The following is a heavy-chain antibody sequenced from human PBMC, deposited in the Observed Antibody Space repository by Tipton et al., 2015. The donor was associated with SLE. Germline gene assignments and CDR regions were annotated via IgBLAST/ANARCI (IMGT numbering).Heavy chain of an antibody. D-gene: IGHD2-2*01. J-gene: IGHJ6*02. V-gene: IGHV4-31*03. Sequence: LRLSCTVSGGSISRDNYYWSWIRQYPGKGLEWIGHIYSIGRTHYNPSLKSRIIISQDTSKNQFSLKLSSVTAADTAVYFCARDKLVVIPPVLTYYYGMDVWGQGTTVTVSS. CDR2: IYSIGRT. CDR1: GGSISRDNYY. CDR3: ARDKLVVIPPVLTYYYGMDV.